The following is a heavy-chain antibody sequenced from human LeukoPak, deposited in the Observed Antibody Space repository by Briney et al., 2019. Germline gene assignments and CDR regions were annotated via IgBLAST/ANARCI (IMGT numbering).Heavy chain of an antibody. CDR1: GYTFTSYD. CDR2: MNPNSGNT. V-gene: IGHV1-8*03. J-gene: IGHJ3*02. D-gene: IGHD4-17*01. CDR3: ARAVTTDAFDI. Sequence: GASVKVSCKASGYTFTSYDINWVRQATGQGLEWMGWMNPNSGNTGYAQKFQGRVTITRNTSISTAYMELSSLRSDDTAVYYCARAVTTDAFDIWGQGTMVTVSS.